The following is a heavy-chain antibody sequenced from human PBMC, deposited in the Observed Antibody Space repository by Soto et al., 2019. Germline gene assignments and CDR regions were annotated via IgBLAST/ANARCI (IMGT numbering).Heavy chain of an antibody. Sequence: SETLSLTCTVSGGTISSYYWSWIRQPPGKGLEWIGYIYYSGSTNYNPSLKSRVTISVDTSKNQFSLKLSSVTAADTAVYYCARDGYYYDSSGYQRVYYFDYWGQGTLVTVSS. V-gene: IGHV4-59*01. J-gene: IGHJ4*02. CDR2: IYYSGST. CDR3: ARDGYYYDSSGYQRVYYFDY. D-gene: IGHD3-22*01. CDR1: GGTISSYY.